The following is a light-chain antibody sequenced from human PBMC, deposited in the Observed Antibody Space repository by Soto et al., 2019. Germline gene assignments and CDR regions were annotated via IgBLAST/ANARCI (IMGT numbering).Light chain of an antibody. V-gene: IGKV3-15*01. J-gene: IGKJ5*01. Sequence: EIVMTQSPATLSVSPGGRATLSCRASQTISGTLAWYQQKPGQAPRLLIHGASTRAPGSPARFSGSGSGTDFTLTISSLQSEDFAVYYCQQRSNWPPITFGQGTRLEI. CDR2: GAS. CDR3: QQRSNWPPIT. CDR1: QTISGT.